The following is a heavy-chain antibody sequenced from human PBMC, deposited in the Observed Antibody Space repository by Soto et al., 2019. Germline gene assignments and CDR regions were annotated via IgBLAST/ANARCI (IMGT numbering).Heavy chain of an antibody. CDR2: IYYSGST. CDR3: ARSSPVVTAP. Sequence: QVQLQESGPGLVKPSQTLSLTCTVSGGSISSGGYYWSWIRQHPGKGLEWIGYIYYSGSTYYNPSLKSRSTIAVDTSKSQSSLKLSSVTAAGTAVYYCARSSPVVTAPWGQGTLVTVSS. CDR1: GGSISSGGYY. J-gene: IGHJ5*02. D-gene: IGHD2-21*02. V-gene: IGHV4-31*03.